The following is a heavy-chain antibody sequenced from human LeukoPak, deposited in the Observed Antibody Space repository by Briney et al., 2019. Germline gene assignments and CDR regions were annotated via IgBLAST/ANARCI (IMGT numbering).Heavy chain of an antibody. Sequence: GGSLRLSCASSGFTYSLFSMNWVRQAPGKGLEWVSAINGNDESTHYADSVKGRFTISRDNSKNTLFLQMNSLRAEDTAVYYCVKGQSAMVGSYTDYSGQGKLVTVSS. D-gene: IGHD5-18*01. V-gene: IGHV3-23*01. J-gene: IGHJ4*02. CDR2: INGNDEST. CDR1: GFTYSLFS. CDR3: VKGQSAMVGSYTDY.